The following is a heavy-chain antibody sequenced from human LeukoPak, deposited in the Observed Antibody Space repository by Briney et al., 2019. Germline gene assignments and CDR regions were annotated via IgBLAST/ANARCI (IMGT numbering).Heavy chain of an antibody. Sequence: PGGSLRLSCAASGFTFSSYAMSWVRQAPGKGLEWVSAISGSGGSTYYADSVKGRFTISRDNSKNTLNLQMNSLRAEDTAVYYCAKHLGTTVISYYYYYMDVWGKGTTVTVSS. D-gene: IGHD4-11*01. V-gene: IGHV3-23*01. J-gene: IGHJ6*03. CDR1: GFTFSSYA. CDR3: AKHLGTTVISYYYYYMDV. CDR2: ISGSGGST.